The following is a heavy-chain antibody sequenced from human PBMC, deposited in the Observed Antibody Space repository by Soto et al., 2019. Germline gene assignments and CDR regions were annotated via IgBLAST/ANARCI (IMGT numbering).Heavy chain of an antibody. D-gene: IGHD3-22*01. CDR2: IKSKADGGTT. CDR1: GFTFSNAW. Sequence: SLRLSCAASGFTFSNAWMNWVRQGPGKGLEWVGRIKSKADGGTTDYAAPVKGRFTISRDDSKNTMYLQMNSLKTEDTAVYYCTIPRGPMIRPWGQGTLVTVSS. J-gene: IGHJ5*02. CDR3: TIPRGPMIRP. V-gene: IGHV3-15*01.